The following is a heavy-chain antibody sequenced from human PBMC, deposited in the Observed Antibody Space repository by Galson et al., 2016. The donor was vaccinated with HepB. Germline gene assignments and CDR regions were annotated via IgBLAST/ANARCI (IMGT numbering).Heavy chain of an antibody. CDR1: GYTFTGYY. Sequence: SCKASGYTFTGYYLHWLRQAPGQGLEWLGLVNPSGGATKYAPRFQDRVTMTRDTSTNTVYMDLSSLRSDDTAIYYCARGVISSLPAAIVLENWFDPWGQGTLVTVSS. J-gene: IGHJ5*02. V-gene: IGHV1-46*01. CDR3: ARGVISSLPAAIVLENWFDP. CDR2: VNPSGGAT. D-gene: IGHD2-2*01.